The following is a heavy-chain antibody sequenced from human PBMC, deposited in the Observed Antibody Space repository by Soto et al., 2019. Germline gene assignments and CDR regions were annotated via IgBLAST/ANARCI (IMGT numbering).Heavy chain of an antibody. Sequence: SETLSLTCTVSGGSISNFYWSWIRQPPGKGLEWIGYISYSGNTNYNPSLKSRVSISVDTSKNQLSLNLASVTAADTAVYYCARAPMVLSRSYFDSWGQGTPVTVSS. J-gene: IGHJ4*02. CDR2: ISYSGNT. V-gene: IGHV4-59*01. CDR3: ARAPMVLSRSYFDS. CDR1: GGSISNFY. D-gene: IGHD2-8*01.